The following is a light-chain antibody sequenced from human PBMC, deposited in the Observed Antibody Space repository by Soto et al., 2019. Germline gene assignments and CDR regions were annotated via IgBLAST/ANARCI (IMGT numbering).Light chain of an antibody. CDR3: QQYNSYSPYT. J-gene: IGKJ2*01. CDR1: QSISTW. Sequence: DIQMTQSPSTLSASVGERVTITCRASQSISTWLAWYQQKPGKAPKLLIYDASSLDSGVPSRFSGGGSGTEFTLTISSLQHDDFATYYCQQYNSYSPYTFGQGTKLEIK. CDR2: DAS. V-gene: IGKV1-5*01.